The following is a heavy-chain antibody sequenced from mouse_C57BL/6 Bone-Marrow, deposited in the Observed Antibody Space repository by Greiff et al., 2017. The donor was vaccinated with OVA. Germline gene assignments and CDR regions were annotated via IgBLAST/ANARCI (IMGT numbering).Heavy chain of an antibody. D-gene: IGHD1-1*01. V-gene: IGHV1-15*01. J-gene: IGHJ1*03. CDR2: IDPETGGT. Sequence: QVQLQQSGAELVRPGASVTLSCKASGYTFTDYEMHWVKQTPVHGLEWIGAIDPETGGTAYNQKFKGKAILTADKSSSTAYMELRSLTSEDSAVYYCTRDGSSYYWYFDVWGTGTTVTVSS. CDR3: TRDGSSYYWYFDV. CDR1: GYTFTDYE.